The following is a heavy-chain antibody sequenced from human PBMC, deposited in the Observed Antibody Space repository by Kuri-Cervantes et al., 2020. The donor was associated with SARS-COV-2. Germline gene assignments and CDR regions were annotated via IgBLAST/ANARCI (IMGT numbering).Heavy chain of an antibody. CDR3: ARERVDFDY. CDR2: ISSSSSNI. V-gene: IGHV3-48*01. J-gene: IGHJ4*02. CDR1: GFTFSSYS. Sequence: GGSLRLSCAASGFTFSSYSMNWVRQAPGKGLEWVSYISSSSSNIYYADSVKGRFTISRDNAKNSLYLQMNSLRAEDTAVYYCARERVDFDYWGQGTLVTVSS.